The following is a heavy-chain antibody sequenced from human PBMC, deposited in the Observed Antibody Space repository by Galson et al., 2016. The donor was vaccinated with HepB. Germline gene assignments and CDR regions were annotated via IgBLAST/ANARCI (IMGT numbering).Heavy chain of an antibody. CDR2: INHSGSA. D-gene: IGHD3-16*01. CDR1: GGSPSGYY. Sequence: SETLSLTCGVYGGSPSGYYWTWIRQPPAKGLEWIGEINHSGSANYNPSLQSRLHISIDMAKKEFFLNLRSVTAADTAVYYCARDLGLPSDYQFYGLDVWGPGTTATVSS. J-gene: IGHJ6*02. V-gene: IGHV4-34*01. CDR3: ARDLGLPSDYQFYGLDV.